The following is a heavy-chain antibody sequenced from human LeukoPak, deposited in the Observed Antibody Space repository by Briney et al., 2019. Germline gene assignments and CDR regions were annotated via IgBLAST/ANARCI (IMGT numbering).Heavy chain of an antibody. CDR1: GFTFSDYY. J-gene: IGHJ3*02. CDR2: ITNRGDTV. Sequence: GGSLRLSCAASGFTFSDYYMTWVRQAPGKGLEWLSYITNRGDTVFYADSVKGRFTISRDNARNSLYLQMNSLRGEDTAVYYCARTQLDLDGFDIWGQGTTVTVSS. D-gene: IGHD1-1*01. V-gene: IGHV3-11*04. CDR3: ARTQLDLDGFDI.